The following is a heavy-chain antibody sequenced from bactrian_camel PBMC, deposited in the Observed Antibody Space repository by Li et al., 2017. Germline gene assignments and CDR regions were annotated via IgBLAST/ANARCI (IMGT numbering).Heavy chain of an antibody. V-gene: IGHV3S53*01. D-gene: IGHD2*01. CDR3: AAAYVPISSAGYCYSLDY. CDR1: SKSTYSSNF. J-gene: IGHJ4*01. CDR2: FHGAGRT. Sequence: HVQLVESGGGSVQAGGSLTLNCTASSKSTYSSNFVGWFRQTPGKEREGVAVFHGAGRTYADSVKGRFTISQDNAKNTLYLQMNSLKPDDTAIYYCAAAYVPISSAGYCYSLDYWGQGTQVTVS.